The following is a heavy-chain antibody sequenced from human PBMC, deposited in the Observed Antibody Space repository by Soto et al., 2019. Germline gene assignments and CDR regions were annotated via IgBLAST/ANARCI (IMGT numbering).Heavy chain of an antibody. D-gene: IGHD3-22*01. Sequence: EVQLVESGGGLIQPGGSLRLSCAASGFTVSSNYMSWVRQAPGKGLEWVSVIYSGGSTYYADSVKGRFTISRDNSKNTLYLQMNSLRAEDTAVYYCARAHTYYYDSSGYYYYADWGQGTLVTVSS. CDR2: IYSGGST. J-gene: IGHJ4*02. CDR1: GFTVSSNY. V-gene: IGHV3-53*01. CDR3: ARAHTYYYDSSGYYYYAD.